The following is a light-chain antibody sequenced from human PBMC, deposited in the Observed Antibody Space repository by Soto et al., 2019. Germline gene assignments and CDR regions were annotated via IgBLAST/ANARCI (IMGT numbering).Light chain of an antibody. J-gene: IGKJ1*01. V-gene: IGKV3-20*01. CDR1: QSVSNNY. CDR2: GAS. Sequence: EIVLTPSPGTPSLSPGERAPLSCRASQSVSNNYLAWYQQKPGQAPRLLIYGASNRATGIPDRFSGSGSGTDFTLTISRLEPEDFAVYYCQQYGSSGTFGQGTKVDIK. CDR3: QQYGSSGT.